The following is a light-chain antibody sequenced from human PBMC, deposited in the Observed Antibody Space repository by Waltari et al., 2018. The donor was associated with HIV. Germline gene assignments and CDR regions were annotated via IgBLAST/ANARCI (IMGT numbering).Light chain of an antibody. CDR2: GNN. V-gene: IGLV1-40*01. CDR3: QSYDSSLSGYVV. CDR1: SSNIGAGYE. J-gene: IGLJ2*01. Sequence: QSVLTQPPSVSGAPGQRVTISCTGSSSNIGAGYEVHWYQQLPGTAPKLLIYGNNNRPSGVPDLFSCSKSGTSASLAITGLQAEDEADYYCQSYDSSLSGYVVFGGGTKLTVL.